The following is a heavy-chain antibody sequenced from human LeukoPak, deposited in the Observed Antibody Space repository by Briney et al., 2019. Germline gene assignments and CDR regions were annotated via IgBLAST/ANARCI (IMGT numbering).Heavy chain of an antibody. CDR1: GYTFTGYY. CDR3: ARVRRAGGIRGYYFDY. V-gene: IGHV1-2*02. Sequence: SVKVSCKASGYTFTGYYMHWVRQAPGQGLEWMGWINPNSGGTNYAQKFQGGVTMTRDTSISTAYMELSRLRSDDTAVYYCARVRRAGGIRGYYFDYWGQGALVTVSS. D-gene: IGHD1-26*01. CDR2: INPNSGGT. J-gene: IGHJ4*02.